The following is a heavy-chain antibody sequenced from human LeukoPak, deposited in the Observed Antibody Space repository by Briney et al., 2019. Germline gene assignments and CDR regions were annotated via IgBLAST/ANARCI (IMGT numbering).Heavy chain of an antibody. J-gene: IGHJ1*01. CDR2: ISYDGSNK. CDR1: GFTFSSYG. V-gene: IGHV3-30*03. CDR3: ATPAAGPGAEYSLY. Sequence: GRSLRLSCAASGFTFSSYGMHWVRQAPGKGLEWVAVISYDGSNKYYADSVKGRFTISRDNAKNSLDLQMNSLKVEDTAVYYCATPAAGPGAEYSLYWGQGTLVIVSS. D-gene: IGHD6-13*01.